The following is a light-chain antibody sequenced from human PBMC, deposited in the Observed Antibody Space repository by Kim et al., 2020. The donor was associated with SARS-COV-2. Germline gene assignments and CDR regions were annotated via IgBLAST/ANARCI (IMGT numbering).Light chain of an antibody. CDR3: CSYAGSRGWV. V-gene: IGLV2-23*02. J-gene: IGLJ3*02. CDR2: EVS. Sequence: GQSFASPCTGTSSDIGSYPLFSWYQQHPGKAPKLMIYEVSERPSGVSNRFSGSKSGNTASLTISGLQAEDEADYYCCSYAGSRGWVFGGGTKVTVL. CDR1: SSDIGSYPL.